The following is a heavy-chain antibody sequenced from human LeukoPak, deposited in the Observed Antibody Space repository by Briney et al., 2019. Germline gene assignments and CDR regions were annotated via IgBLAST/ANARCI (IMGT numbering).Heavy chain of an antibody. CDR3: ASAAGWELGY. D-gene: IGHD3-10*01. V-gene: IGHV3-7*01. CDR2: IKQDGSEK. Sequence: PGGSLRLSCAASGSTFSRYWMSWARQTPEKGLEWVANIKQDGSEKNYVDSVKGRFTISRDNAKNSLYLQMNSLRAEDTAVYYCASAAGWELGYWGQGTLVTVSS. J-gene: IGHJ4*02. CDR1: GSTFSRYW.